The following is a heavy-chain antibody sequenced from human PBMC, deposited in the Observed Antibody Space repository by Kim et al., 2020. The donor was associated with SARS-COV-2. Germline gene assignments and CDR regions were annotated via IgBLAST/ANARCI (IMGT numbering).Heavy chain of an antibody. D-gene: IGHD2-2*01. CDR3: ARDPVVVVPAATYYYYGMDV. CDR1: GGSISSGGYY. V-gene: IGHV4-31*03. Sequence: SETLSLTCTVSGGSISSGGYYWSWIRQHPGKGLEWIGYIYYSGSTYYNPSLKSRVTISVDTSKNQFSLKLSSVTAADTAVYYCARDPVVVVPAATYYYYGMDVWGQGTTVTVSS. CDR2: IYYSGST. J-gene: IGHJ6*02.